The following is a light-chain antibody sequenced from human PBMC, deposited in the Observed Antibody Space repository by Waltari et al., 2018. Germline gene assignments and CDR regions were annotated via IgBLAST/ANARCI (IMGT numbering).Light chain of an antibody. CDR2: AAS. V-gene: IGKV1-39*01. CDR3: QQSYSTPRYT. Sequence: IQMTQSPSSLSASVGDRVTLTCRASQSISSYFNWYQQKPGKAPKLLIYAASSLQSGVPARFSGSGSGTDFTLTISSLQPEDFATYYCQQSYSTPRYTFGQGTKLEIK. J-gene: IGKJ2*01. CDR1: QSISSY.